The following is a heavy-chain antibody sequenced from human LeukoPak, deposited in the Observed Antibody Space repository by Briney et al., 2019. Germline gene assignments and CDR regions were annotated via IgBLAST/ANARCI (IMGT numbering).Heavy chain of an antibody. CDR1: GGSISSYY. Sequence: SETLSLTCTVSGGSISSYYWSWIRQPAGKGLEWIGRIYTSGSTNYNPSLKSRVTMSVDTSKNQFSLKLSSVTAADTAVYYCVGWRYYGSGSCSSTDYWGQGTLVTVSS. D-gene: IGHD3-10*01. V-gene: IGHV4-4*07. J-gene: IGHJ4*02. CDR2: IYTSGST. CDR3: VGWRYYGSGSCSSTDY.